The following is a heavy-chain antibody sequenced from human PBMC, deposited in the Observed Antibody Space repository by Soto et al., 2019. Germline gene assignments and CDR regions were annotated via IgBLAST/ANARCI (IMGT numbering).Heavy chain of an antibody. CDR1: GFTFSSYA. Sequence: GGSLRLSCAASGFTFSSYAMSWVRQAPGKGLEWVSAISGSGGSTYYADSVKGRFTISRDNSKNTLYLQMNSLRAEDTAVYYCANLRGLWFGDAVAYWGQGTLVTVSS. CDR2: ISGSGGST. CDR3: ANLRGLWFGDAVAY. D-gene: IGHD3-10*01. V-gene: IGHV3-23*01. J-gene: IGHJ4*02.